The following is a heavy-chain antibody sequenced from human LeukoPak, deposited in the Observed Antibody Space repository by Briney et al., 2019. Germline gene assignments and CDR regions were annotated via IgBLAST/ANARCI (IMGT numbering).Heavy chain of an antibody. CDR3: ATILPVNYYMDV. D-gene: IGHD2-21*01. CDR1: AGSISSSY. J-gene: IGHJ6*03. V-gene: IGHV4-59*01. Sequence: SETLSLTCTVSAGSISSSYWSRIRQPPGKGLESIGYIYYNGHTNYNPSLKGRVTISVDTSKNQFTLKLSSVTAADTAVYYCATILPVNYYMDVWGKGTTVTVSS. CDR2: IYYNGHT.